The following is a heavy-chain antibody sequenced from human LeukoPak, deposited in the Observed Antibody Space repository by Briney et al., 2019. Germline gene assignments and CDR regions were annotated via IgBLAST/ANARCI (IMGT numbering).Heavy chain of an antibody. D-gene: IGHD3-22*01. CDR1: GGSISSYY. CDR3: ARDKNADYDSAPNWFDP. V-gene: IGHV4-59*01. CDR2: IYYSGRT. J-gene: IGHJ5*02. Sequence: SETLSLTCTVSGGSISSYYWSWIRQPPGKGLEWIGYIYYSGRTNYNPSLKSRVTISVVTSKNQFSLKLSSVTAADTAVYYCARDKNADYDSAPNWFDPGGKGTLVTVSS.